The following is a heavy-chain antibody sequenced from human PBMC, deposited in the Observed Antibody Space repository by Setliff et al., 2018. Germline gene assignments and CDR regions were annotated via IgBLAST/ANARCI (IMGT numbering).Heavy chain of an antibody. D-gene: IGHD2-2*01. V-gene: IGHV4-39*07. CDR3: ARVVPAAMYFDY. CDR1: GGSISSRSYY. CDR2: IYYSGST. J-gene: IGHJ4*02. Sequence: ASETLSLTCTVSGGSISSRSYYWGWNRQPPGKGLEWIGSIYYSGSTYYKPSLKSRVTISVDTSKNQFSLKLSSVTAADTAVYYCARVVPAAMYFDYWGQGTLVTVSS.